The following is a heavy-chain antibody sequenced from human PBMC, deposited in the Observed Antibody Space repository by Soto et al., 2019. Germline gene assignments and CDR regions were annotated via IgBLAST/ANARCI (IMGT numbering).Heavy chain of an antibody. D-gene: IGHD2-15*01. Sequence: PSETLSLTCTVSGGSITSSGYYWDWIRQPPGKGLEWIGTIYYTGSTYYNQSLKSRVTISVDTSKNLFSLRLTSVTAADTAVYSCARRGGAAPFDYWGQGTLVTVSS. J-gene: IGHJ4*02. CDR2: IYYTGST. V-gene: IGHV4-39*01. CDR3: ARRGGAAPFDY. CDR1: GGSITSSGYY.